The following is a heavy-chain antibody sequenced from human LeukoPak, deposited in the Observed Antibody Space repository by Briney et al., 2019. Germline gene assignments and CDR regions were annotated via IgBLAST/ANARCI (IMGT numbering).Heavy chain of an antibody. CDR2: IHPRSGYS. Sequence: VSVKVSCKTSGYTFTDYDVNWVRQAPGQGLERMGYIHPRSGYSESAQRFQGRLSMTRDVSTDTAYMELSTLTSDDTAVYYCARVTSGMRYNWFDPWGQGTLIIVSS. CDR1: GYTFTDYD. CDR3: ARVTSGMRYNWFDP. V-gene: IGHV1-8*01. J-gene: IGHJ5*02. D-gene: IGHD2-2*01.